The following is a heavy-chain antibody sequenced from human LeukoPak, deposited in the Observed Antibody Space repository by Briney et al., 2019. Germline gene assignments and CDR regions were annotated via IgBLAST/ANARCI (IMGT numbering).Heavy chain of an antibody. CDR3: AREAITIFGVARSFDY. CDR2: INPSGGST. V-gene: IGHV1-46*01. D-gene: IGHD3-3*01. Sequence: ASVKVSCKASGYTFTSYYMHWVRQAPGQGLEWMGIINPSGGSTSYAQKFQGRVTTTRDTSTSTVYMELSSLRSEDTAVYYCAREAITIFGVARSFDYWGQGTLVTVSS. CDR1: GYTFTSYY. J-gene: IGHJ4*02.